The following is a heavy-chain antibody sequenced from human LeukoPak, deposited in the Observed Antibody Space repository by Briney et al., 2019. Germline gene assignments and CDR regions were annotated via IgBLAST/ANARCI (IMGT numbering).Heavy chain of an antibody. J-gene: IGHJ5*02. CDR1: GGSISSGSYY. D-gene: IGHD3-22*01. CDR2: IYTSGST. V-gene: IGHV4-61*02. CDR3: ARGLIIRGGYYHKGNNWFDP. Sequence: PSETLSLTCTVSGGSISSGSYYWSWTRQPAGKGLEWIGRIYTSGSTNYNPSLKSRVTISVDTSKNQFSPKLSSVTAADTAVYYCARGLIIRGGYYHKGNNWFDPWGQGTLVTVSS.